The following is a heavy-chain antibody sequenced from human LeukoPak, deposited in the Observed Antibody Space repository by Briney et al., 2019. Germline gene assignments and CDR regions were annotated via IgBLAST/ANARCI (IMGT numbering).Heavy chain of an antibody. CDR1: GFTVITSF. J-gene: IGHJ4*02. Sequence: GGSLRLSCSASGFTVITSFMSWVRQAPGKGLEWVSVIYNDGTTYYADSVKGRLTISRDNPKNTLYLQMNALRAEDTAVYYCTKTGGPWDWGQGTLVTVSS. CDR3: TKTGGPWD. D-gene: IGHD7-27*01. V-gene: IGHV3-53*01. CDR2: IYNDGTT.